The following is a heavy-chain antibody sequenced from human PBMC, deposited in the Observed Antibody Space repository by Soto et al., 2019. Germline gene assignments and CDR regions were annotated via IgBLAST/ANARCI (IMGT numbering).Heavy chain of an antibody. CDR3: AKHNWNDVGWLDP. J-gene: IGHJ5*02. Sequence: PSETLSLTCTVSGGSISSYYWSWLRQPPGQGLEWIGYTYYPDRINYNPSLESRVTISVDTSKNQFSLKLTSVTAADTAVYYCAKHNWNDVGWLDPWGQGTLVTVSS. D-gene: IGHD1-20*01. CDR1: GGSISSYY. V-gene: IGHV4-59*08. CDR2: TYYPDRI.